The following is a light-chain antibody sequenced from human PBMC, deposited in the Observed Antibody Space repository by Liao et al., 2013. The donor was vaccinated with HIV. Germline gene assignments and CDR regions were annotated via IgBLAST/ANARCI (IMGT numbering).Light chain of an antibody. CDR2: QDT. CDR1: KVGDKY. V-gene: IGLV3-1*01. CDR3: QAWDSSTAYV. Sequence: SYELIQPPSVSVSPGQTASITCSGDKVGDKYVSWYQRKPGQSPAVVIYQDTKRPSGIPERFSGSNSGNTATLTISGTQAMDEADYYCQAWDSSTAYVFGTGTKVTVL. J-gene: IGLJ1*01.